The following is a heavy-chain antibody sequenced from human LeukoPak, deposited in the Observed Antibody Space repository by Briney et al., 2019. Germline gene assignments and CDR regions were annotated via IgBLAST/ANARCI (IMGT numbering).Heavy chain of an antibody. CDR2: ISGSGGST. V-gene: IGHV3-23*01. D-gene: IGHD3-22*01. CDR1: GFTFSSYA. CDR3: AKDLEDYYYDSSGDY. Sequence: GGSLRLSCAASGFTFSSYAMSWVRQAPGAGLGWVSAISGSGGSTYYADSVKGRFTISRDNSKNTLYLQMNSLRAEDTAVYNCAKDLEDYYYDSSGDYWGQGTLVTASS. J-gene: IGHJ4*02.